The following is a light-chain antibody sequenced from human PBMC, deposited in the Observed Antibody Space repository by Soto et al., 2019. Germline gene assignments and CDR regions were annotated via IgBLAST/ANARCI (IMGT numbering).Light chain of an antibody. CDR3: QQYNNSPT. Sequence: EIVMTQSPATLSVSPGERATLSCRASQSISSKLVWYQQKPGQSPRLLIYDASTRATGVPARFSGNGSGTEFTLTISSLQSEDFAVYYCQQYNNSPTFGQGTKVDIK. J-gene: IGKJ1*01. CDR2: DAS. CDR1: QSISSK. V-gene: IGKV3-15*01.